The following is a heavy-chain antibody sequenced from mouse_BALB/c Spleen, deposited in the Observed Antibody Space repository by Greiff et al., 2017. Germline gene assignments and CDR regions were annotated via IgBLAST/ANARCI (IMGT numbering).Heavy chain of an antibody. CDR1: GFTFSSFG. V-gene: IGHV5-17*02. J-gene: IGHJ3*01. D-gene: IGHD2-1*01. Sequence: EVQVVESGGGLVQPGGSRKLSCAASGFTFSSFGMHWVRQAPEKGLEWVAYISSGSSTIYYADTVKGRFTISRDNPKNTLFLQMTSLRSEDTAMYYCARDGNYEGLAYWGQGTLVTVSA. CDR2: ISSGSSTI. CDR3: ARDGNYEGLAY.